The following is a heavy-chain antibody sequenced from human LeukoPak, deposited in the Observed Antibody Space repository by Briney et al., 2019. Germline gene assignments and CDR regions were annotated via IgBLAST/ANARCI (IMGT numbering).Heavy chain of an antibody. J-gene: IGHJ4*02. CDR3: AKDQATVFGYFTY. D-gene: IGHD3-3*01. CDR2: IRYDGKNK. Sequence: AGGSLRLSCAASGFTFSSYGMHWVRQAPGKGLEWVAFIRYDGKNKYDADSVKGRFSISRDNSKNTLYLQMNSLRAEDTAVYYCAKDQATVFGYFTYWGQGTLVTVSS. CDR1: GFTFSSYG. V-gene: IGHV3-30*02.